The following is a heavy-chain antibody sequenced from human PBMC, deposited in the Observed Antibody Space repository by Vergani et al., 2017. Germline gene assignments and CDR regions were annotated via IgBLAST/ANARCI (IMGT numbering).Heavy chain of an antibody. J-gene: IGHJ3*02. D-gene: IGHD1-26*01. CDR1: GFTFTSSA. Sequence: QMQLVQSGPEVKKPGTSVKVSCKASGFTFTSSAVQWVRQARGQRLEWIGWIVVGSGNTNYAQKFQERVTITRDMSTSTAYMELSSLRSEDTAVYYCAAEREPDAFDIWGQGTMVTVSS. CDR3: AAEREPDAFDI. V-gene: IGHV1-58*01. CDR2: IVVGSGNT.